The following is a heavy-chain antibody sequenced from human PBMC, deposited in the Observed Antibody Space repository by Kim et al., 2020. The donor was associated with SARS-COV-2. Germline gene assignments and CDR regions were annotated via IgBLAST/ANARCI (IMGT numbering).Heavy chain of an antibody. J-gene: IGHJ4*02. CDR1: GFSFSSYW. Sequence: GGSLRLSCAASGFSFSSYWMTWVRQAPGKGLEWVANIKQDESEKYYVDSVKGRFTISRDNAKNSLYLQMNSLRAEDTAVYYCGRAATWGAGIKAWGECWGQGTLVTVSS. V-gene: IGHV3-7*01. CDR2: IKQDESEK. D-gene: IGHD6-13*01. CDR3: GRAATWGAGIKAWGEC.